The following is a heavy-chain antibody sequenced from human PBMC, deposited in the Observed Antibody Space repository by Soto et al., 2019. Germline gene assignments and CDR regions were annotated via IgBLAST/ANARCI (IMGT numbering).Heavy chain of an antibody. V-gene: IGHV3-23*01. CDR3: AKDPSDYDFWSGYDAFDI. J-gene: IGHJ3*02. Sequence: GGSLRLSCAASGFTFSSYAMSWVRQAPGKGLEWVSAISGSAGSTYYEDSVNGRFTISRDNSKNTKYLQMNSLSAENAAVYYCAKDPSDYDFWSGYDAFDIWGQGTMVTVSS. CDR1: GFTFSSYA. CDR2: ISGSAGST. D-gene: IGHD3-3*01.